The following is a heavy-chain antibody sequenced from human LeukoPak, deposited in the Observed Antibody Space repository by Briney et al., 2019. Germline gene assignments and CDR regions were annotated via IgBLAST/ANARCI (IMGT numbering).Heavy chain of an antibody. D-gene: IGHD3-3*01. CDR2: IRSSGSTT. J-gene: IGHJ4*02. Sequence: GRSLRLSCAASGFTFSDYYMSSIRPAPGKGLELVSYIRSSGSTTYYADSVKGRFAISRDNAKNSLYLQMNSLRAEDTAVYYCARDGGFDYWGQGTLVTVSS. CDR1: GFTFSDYY. V-gene: IGHV3-11*04. CDR3: ARDGGFDY.